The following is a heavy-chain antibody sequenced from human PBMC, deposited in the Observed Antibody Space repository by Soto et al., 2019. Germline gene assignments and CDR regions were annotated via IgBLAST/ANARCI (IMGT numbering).Heavy chain of an antibody. CDR2: IYYPGST. CDR1: AGSISSTDHY. D-gene: IGHD2-15*01. CDR3: ARLVFHCLRGSCDDYNFYGLDV. Sequence: PSETLSHSCTVSAGSISSTDHYWGWIRQPPGKGLEWLGSIYYPGSTFHNPSLKRRATISVDTSRNQFSLRLSSVTASDTAVYYCARLVFHCLRGSCDDYNFYGLDVWCQGPTVT. J-gene: IGHJ6*02. V-gene: IGHV4-39*01.